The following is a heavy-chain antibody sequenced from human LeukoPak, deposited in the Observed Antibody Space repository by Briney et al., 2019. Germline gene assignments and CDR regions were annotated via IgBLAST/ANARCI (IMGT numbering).Heavy chain of an antibody. CDR2: INPNSGGT. V-gene: IGHV1-2*02. Sequence: ASVKVSCKASGYTFTGYYMHWVRQAPGQGLERMGWINPNSGGTNYAQKFQGRVTMTRDTSISTAYMELSRLRSDDTAVYYCARVPTPAAAGTFDYWGQGTLVTVSS. J-gene: IGHJ4*02. CDR3: ARVPTPAAAGTFDY. CDR1: GYTFTGYY. D-gene: IGHD6-13*01.